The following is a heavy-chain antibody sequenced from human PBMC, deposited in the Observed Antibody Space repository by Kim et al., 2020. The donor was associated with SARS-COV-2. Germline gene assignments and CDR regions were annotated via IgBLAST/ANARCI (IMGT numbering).Heavy chain of an antibody. D-gene: IGHD6-13*01. J-gene: IGHJ3*02. V-gene: IGHV3-33*05. CDR3: ARDRASDSSWYFRDAFDI. Sequence: GGSLRLSCAASGFTFSSYGMHWVRQAPGKGLEWVAVISYDGSNKYYADSVKGRFTISRDNSKNTLYLQMNSLRAEDTAVYYCARDRASDSSWYFRDAFDIWGQGTMVTVSS. CDR2: ISYDGSNK. CDR1: GFTFSSYG.